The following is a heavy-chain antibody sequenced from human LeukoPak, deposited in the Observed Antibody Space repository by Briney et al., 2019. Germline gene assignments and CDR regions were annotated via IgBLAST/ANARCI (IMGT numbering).Heavy chain of an antibody. CDR3: ARGQNSAFDV. J-gene: IGHJ3*01. Sequence: SQTLSLTCDISGDSVSRSGVAWHWIRQSPSRGLEWLGRTYYGSNEYSVSMRGRITIGTDASNNHFSLQLNSMTPDDTAMYYCARGQNSAFDVWSQGTMVTVSS. V-gene: IGHV6-1*01. CDR1: GDSVSRSGVA. CDR2: TYYGSN. D-gene: IGHD1-7*01.